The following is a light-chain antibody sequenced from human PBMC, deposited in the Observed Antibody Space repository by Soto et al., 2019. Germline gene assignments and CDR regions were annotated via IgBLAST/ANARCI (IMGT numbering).Light chain of an antibody. J-gene: IGKJ3*01. CDR1: QGISSY. Sequence: AIRMTQSPSSLSASTGDRVTITCRASQGISSYLAWYQQKPGKAPKLLIYAASTLQSGVPSRFSGSGSGTDFTLTISSLQPADFATYYCQQSYSTPFTFGPGTKVDIK. V-gene: IGKV1-8*01. CDR3: QQSYSTPFT. CDR2: AAS.